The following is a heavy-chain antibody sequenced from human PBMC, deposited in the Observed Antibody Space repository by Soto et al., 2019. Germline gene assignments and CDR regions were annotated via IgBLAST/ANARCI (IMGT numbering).Heavy chain of an antibody. CDR2: INDGNGNT. CDR3: ARDLQADY. Sequence: QVQLVQSGAEVKKPGASVKVSCKASGYTFTSYAMHWVRQAPGQRLEWMGWINDGNGNTKYSQKFQGRVTITRDTSASTAYMELSSLRSEETAVYYCARDLQADYWGQGTLVTVSS. J-gene: IGHJ4*02. CDR1: GYTFTSYA. V-gene: IGHV1-3*01.